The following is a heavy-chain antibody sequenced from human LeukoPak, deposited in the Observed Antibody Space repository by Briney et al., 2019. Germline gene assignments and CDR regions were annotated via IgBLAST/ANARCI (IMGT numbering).Heavy chain of an antibody. Sequence: GRSLRLSCAASGFTFSSYGMHWVRQAPGKGLEWVAVISYDGSNKYYADSVKGQFTISRDNSKNTLYLQMNSLRAEDTAVYYCANLGNYWGQGTLVTVSS. CDR2: ISYDGSNK. CDR3: ANLGNY. J-gene: IGHJ4*02. D-gene: IGHD3-16*01. CDR1: GFTFSSYG. V-gene: IGHV3-30*18.